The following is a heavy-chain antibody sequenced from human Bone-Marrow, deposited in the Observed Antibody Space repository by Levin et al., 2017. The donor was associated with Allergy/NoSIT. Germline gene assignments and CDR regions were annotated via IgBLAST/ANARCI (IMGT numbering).Heavy chain of an antibody. V-gene: IGHV3-30*18. J-gene: IGHJ4*02. Sequence: RSGGSLRLSCAASGFTFSAYGMHWVRQAPGKGLEWLTSISYDGTNRYYADSVRGRITISRDNSKNTLSLQMARLRAEDTAVYYCAKDFDTSGTAPDYWGQGALVTVSS. CDR2: ISYDGTNR. CDR1: GFTFSAYG. D-gene: IGHD3-22*01. CDR3: AKDFDTSGTAPDY.